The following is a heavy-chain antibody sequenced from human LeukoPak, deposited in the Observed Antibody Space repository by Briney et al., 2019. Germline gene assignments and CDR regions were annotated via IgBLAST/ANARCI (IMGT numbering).Heavy chain of an antibody. Sequence: SVKVSCKVSGNTLTEFSMHWVRQAPGKGLEWVGGIIPIFGTANYAQKFQGRVTITADESTSTAYMELSSLRSEDTAVYYCARASTFSYDSSGYYSPYDYWGQGTLVTVSS. D-gene: IGHD3-22*01. CDR3: ARASTFSYDSSGYYSPYDY. J-gene: IGHJ4*02. V-gene: IGHV1-69*13. CDR2: IIPIFGTA. CDR1: GNTLTEFS.